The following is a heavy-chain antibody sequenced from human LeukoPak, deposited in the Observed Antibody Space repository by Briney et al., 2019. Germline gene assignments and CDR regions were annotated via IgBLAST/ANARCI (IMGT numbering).Heavy chain of an antibody. CDR2: IYYTGST. D-gene: IGHD6-13*01. Sequence: PAETLSLTCTVSGGSISSYYWSWIRQPPGKGLEWIGYIYYTGSTNYNPSLKSRVTISVDTSKNQFSLKLSSVTAADTAVYYCARVVGAAAGVFDYWGQGTLVTVSS. V-gene: IGHV4-59*01. J-gene: IGHJ4*02. CDR1: GGSISSYY. CDR3: ARVVGAAAGVFDY.